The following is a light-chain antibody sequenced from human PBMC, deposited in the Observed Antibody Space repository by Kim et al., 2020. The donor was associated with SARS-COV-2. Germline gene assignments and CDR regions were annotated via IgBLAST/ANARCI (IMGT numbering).Light chain of an antibody. J-gene: IGKJ5*01. CDR3: QRYGSSPPG. CDR2: GAS. Sequence: SPRERAPLSCRDSQSVSSSYLAWYQQKPGQAPRLLIYGASSRATGIPDRFSGSGSGTDFTRTISRLEPEDFAVYYCQRYGSSPPGFGQGTRLEIK. CDR1: QSVSSSY. V-gene: IGKV3-20*01.